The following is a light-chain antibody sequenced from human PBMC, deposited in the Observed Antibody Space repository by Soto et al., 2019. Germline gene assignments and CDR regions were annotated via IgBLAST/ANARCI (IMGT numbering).Light chain of an antibody. CDR3: LQHNRYPLT. J-gene: IGKJ4*01. CDR1: QGIGND. Sequence: DIQMTQSPSSLSASVGDRVTVTCRARQGIGNDLGWFQQKPGKAPKRLIFAASSLESGVPSRFSGSASGTEFTLTISSLQPEDFATYYCLQHNRYPLTFGGGTKVEIK. CDR2: AAS. V-gene: IGKV1-17*01.